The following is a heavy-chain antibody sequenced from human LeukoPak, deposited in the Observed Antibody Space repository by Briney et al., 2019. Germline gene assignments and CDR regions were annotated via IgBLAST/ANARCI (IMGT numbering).Heavy chain of an antibody. J-gene: IGHJ4*02. D-gene: IGHD2-2*01. CDR1: GFTFSSSA. V-gene: IGHV3-30-3*01. CDR2: ISYDGSNK. Sequence: GGSLRLSCVASGFTFSSSAMNWVRQAPGKGLEWVAVISYDGSNKYYADSVKGRFTISRDNSKNTLYLQMNSLRAEDTAVYYCARSTVPATAADYWGQGTLVTVSS. CDR3: ARSTVPATAADY.